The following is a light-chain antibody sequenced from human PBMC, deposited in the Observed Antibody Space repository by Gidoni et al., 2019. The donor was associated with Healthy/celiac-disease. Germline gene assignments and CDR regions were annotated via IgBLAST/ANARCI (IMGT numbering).Light chain of an antibody. CDR1: QSISSW. V-gene: IGKV1-5*03. J-gene: IGKJ4*01. CDR3: QQYNSYSPEGLT. Sequence: DIQMTQSPSTLSASVGDRVTITCRASQSISSWLAWYQQKPGKAPKLLIYKASSLESGVPSRFSGSGSGTEFTLTISSLQPDDFATYYCQQYNSYSPEGLTFGGGTKVEIK. CDR2: KAS.